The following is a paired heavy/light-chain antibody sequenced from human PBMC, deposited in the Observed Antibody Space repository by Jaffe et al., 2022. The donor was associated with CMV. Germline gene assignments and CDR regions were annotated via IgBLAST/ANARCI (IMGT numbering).Heavy chain of an antibody. CDR1: GYSISDYA. Sequence: QAQLEQSGAEIKKPGASVKLSCQASGYSISDYAIHWLRQAPGQRPEWMGWINPDNGNAKYSQTFQDRVTLTTDRSASTVYMELNSLRSEDSAVYYCARLVIIPLGALDIWGQGTMVTISS. D-gene: IGHD3-16*01. V-gene: IGHV1-3*01. CDR3: ARLVIIPLGALDI. CDR2: INPDNGNA. J-gene: IGHJ3*02.
Light chain of an antibody. CDR2: TAS. Sequence: DTQMTQSPSSVSASLGDRVTITCRASQGIDTWLAWYQQRPGRAPKLLVYTASKLQSGVPSRFSGSGSGTDFTLTIRSLQPEDFATYFCLQLGSFPWTFGQGTRVE. CDR3: LQLGSFPWT. CDR1: QGIDTW. J-gene: IGKJ1*01. V-gene: IGKV1-12*02.